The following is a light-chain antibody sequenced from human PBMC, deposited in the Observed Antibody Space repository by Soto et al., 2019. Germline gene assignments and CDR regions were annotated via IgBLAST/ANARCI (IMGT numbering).Light chain of an antibody. CDR2: DVS. CDR3: GSYTSSRTLV. V-gene: IGLV2-14*01. CDR1: SSDVGGYNS. Sequence: ALAQPASLSGSPGRLITIFYTRTSSDVGGYNSVSWYQQHPGKAPKVMIYDVSNRPSGGSNRFSGSKSGNTASLTISGLQAEDEADYYCGSYTSSRTLVFGGGTK. J-gene: IGLJ2*01.